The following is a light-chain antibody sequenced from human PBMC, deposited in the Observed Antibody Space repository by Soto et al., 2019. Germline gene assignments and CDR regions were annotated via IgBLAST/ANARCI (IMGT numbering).Light chain of an antibody. V-gene: IGKV1-39*01. Sequence: DIQMTQSPSSLSASVGDRVTITCRASQSISSYLNWYQQKPGKAPKLLIYAASSLQSGVPSRFSGSGSGTDFTLTISSLQPEDFATYYWQQSYSTPPRTFGQGTKVEIK. CDR3: QQSYSTPPRT. CDR2: AAS. CDR1: QSISSY. J-gene: IGKJ1*01.